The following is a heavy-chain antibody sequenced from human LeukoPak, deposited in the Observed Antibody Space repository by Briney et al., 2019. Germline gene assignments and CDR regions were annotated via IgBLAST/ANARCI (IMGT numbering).Heavy chain of an antibody. Sequence: GGSLRLSCAGSGFPLRDYWMHWVRQAPGEGLVWVARIKNDGNDINYADSAKGRFTISRDNAENTLYLQMNSLRADDTSVCYCVTASGRTYVLFDYWGQGTLVTVSS. V-gene: IGHV3-74*01. CDR2: IKNDGNDI. D-gene: IGHD3-10*02. J-gene: IGHJ4*02. CDR1: GFPLRDYW. CDR3: VTASGRTYVLFDY.